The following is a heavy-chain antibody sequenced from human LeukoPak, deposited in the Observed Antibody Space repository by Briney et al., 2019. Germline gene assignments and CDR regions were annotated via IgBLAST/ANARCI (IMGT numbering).Heavy chain of an antibody. CDR2: ISAYNGNT. Sequence: GASVKVSCKASGYTFTSYGISWVRQAPGQGLEWMGWISAYNGNTNYAQKLQGRVTMTTDTSTSTAYMELRSLRSDDTAVYYCARDVVVPAAIPSPFDYWGQGTLVTLSS. D-gene: IGHD2-2*02. V-gene: IGHV1-18*01. CDR3: ARDVVVPAAIPSPFDY. J-gene: IGHJ4*02. CDR1: GYTFTSYG.